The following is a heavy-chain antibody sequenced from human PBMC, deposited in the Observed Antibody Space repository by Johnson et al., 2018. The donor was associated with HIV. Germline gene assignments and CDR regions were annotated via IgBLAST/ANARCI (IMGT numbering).Heavy chain of an antibody. D-gene: IGHD6-13*01. CDR1: GFTFSSYA. CDR2: ISYDGRNK. Sequence: QVHLVESGGGVVQPGRSLRLSCAASGFTFSSYAMHWVRQAPGKGLEWVAVISYDGRNKYYADSVKGRFTISRDNSKNTLYLQMNRLRAEDTAVYYCSRVRVKRVSSYSWYGGAFDIWGLGTMVIVSS. CDR3: SRVRVKRVSSYSWYGGAFDI. V-gene: IGHV3-30*04. J-gene: IGHJ3*02.